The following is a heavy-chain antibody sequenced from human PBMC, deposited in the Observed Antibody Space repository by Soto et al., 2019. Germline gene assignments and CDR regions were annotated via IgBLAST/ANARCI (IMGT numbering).Heavy chain of an antibody. J-gene: IGHJ3*02. CDR3: AAGYSTGLDAFDI. CDR2: IFPGDSDT. V-gene: IGHV5-51*01. Sequence: GESLKISCKGSGYNFANFWTGWVRQMPGKGLEWMGMIFPGDSDTKNSPSLEGQITTSVDKSDSSAYLQWRSLKASDTAIYYCAAGYSTGLDAFDIWGQGTMVTVSS. D-gene: IGHD2-8*02. CDR1: GYNFANFW.